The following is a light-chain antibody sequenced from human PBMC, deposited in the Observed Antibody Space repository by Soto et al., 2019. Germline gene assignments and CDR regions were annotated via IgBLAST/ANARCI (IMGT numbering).Light chain of an antibody. J-gene: IGKJ2*01. CDR2: AAS. V-gene: IGKV1-39*01. CDR3: QRSYSTLPYT. CDR1: QSISSY. Sequence: DLQMTQSPSSLSASVGDRVTITCRASQSISSYLNWYQQKPGKAPKLLIYAASSLQGGVPSRFSGSGSGTDFTLTISSLQPEDFATYYCQRSYSTLPYTFGHGSK.